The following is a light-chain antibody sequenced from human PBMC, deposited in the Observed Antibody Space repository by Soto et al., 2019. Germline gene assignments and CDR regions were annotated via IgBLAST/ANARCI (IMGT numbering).Light chain of an antibody. CDR2: AAS. V-gene: IGKV1-9*01. J-gene: IGKJ1*01. Sequence: DIQLTQSPSFLSASVGDRVTITCRASQGISSYLAWYQQKPGKAPKLLIYAASTLQCGVPSRLSGSGSGTEFTLTISSPQPEYFATYYCQQLNSYPRTFGQGTKVEIK. CDR1: QGISSY. CDR3: QQLNSYPRT.